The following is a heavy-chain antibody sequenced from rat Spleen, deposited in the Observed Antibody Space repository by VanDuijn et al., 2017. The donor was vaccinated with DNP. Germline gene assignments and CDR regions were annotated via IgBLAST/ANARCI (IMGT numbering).Heavy chain of an antibody. Sequence: EVHLVESGGGLVQPGKSLKLSCAASGFTFSNYYMAWVRQTPKKGLEWVATVSTSGSKTYYSDSAQGQFTVSRDDAKSTLYLQMNSLKSEDTATYYCAREVYSYFDNWGQGVMVTVSS. CDR2: VSTSGSKT. J-gene: IGHJ2*01. V-gene: IGHV5-25*01. CDR1: GFTFSNYY. D-gene: IGHD1-2*01. CDR3: AREVYSYFDN.